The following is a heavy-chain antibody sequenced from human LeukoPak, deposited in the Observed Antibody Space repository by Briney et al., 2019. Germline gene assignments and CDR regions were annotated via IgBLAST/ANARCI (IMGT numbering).Heavy chain of an antibody. V-gene: IGHV3-48*03. Sequence: GGSVRLSCAASGFTFSSHEMNWVRQAPGKGLEWVSYISSSGSTIYYADSVKGRFTISRDNAKNSLYLQMNSLRAEDTAVYYCAELGITMIGGVWGKGTTVTISS. CDR2: ISSSGSTI. D-gene: IGHD3-10*02. J-gene: IGHJ6*04. CDR3: AELGITMIGGV. CDR1: GFTFSSHE.